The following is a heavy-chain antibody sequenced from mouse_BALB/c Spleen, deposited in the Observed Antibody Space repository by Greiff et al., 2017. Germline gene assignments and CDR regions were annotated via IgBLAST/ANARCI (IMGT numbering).Heavy chain of an antibody. CDR1: GFTFSSYA. V-gene: IGHV5-9-3*01. D-gene: IGHD2-1*01. Sequence: EVQVVESGGGLVKPGGSLKLSCAASGFTFSSYAMSWVRQTPEKRLEWVATISSGGSYTYYPDSVKGRFTISRDNAKNTLYLQMSSLRSEDTAMYYCARGDGNYRYFDVWGAGTTVTVSS. CDR2: ISSGGSYT. J-gene: IGHJ1*01. CDR3: ARGDGNYRYFDV.